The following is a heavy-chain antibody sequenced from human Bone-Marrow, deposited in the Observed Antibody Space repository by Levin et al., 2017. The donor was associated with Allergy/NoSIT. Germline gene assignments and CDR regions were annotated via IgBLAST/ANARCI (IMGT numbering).Heavy chain of an antibody. CDR2: IIPIFGTA. D-gene: IGHD3-22*01. CDR1: GGTFSSYA. Sequence: GASVKVSCKASGGTFSSYAISWVRQAPGQGLEWMGGIIPIFGTANYAQKFQGRVTITADESTSTAYMELSSLRSEDTAVYYCARAPYDSSGYYGYYFDYWGQGTLVTVSS. V-gene: IGHV1-69*13. J-gene: IGHJ4*02. CDR3: ARAPYDSSGYYGYYFDY.